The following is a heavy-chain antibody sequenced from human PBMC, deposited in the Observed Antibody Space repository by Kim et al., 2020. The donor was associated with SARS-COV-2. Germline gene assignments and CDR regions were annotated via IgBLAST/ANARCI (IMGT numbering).Heavy chain of an antibody. Sequence: ASVKVSCKTSGYTFTNYAMNWVRQAPGQRLEWMGWINVGDGNTEYSQKFQGRVTITRDTSTNTAYMELSSLRSEDTGVYYCAKDADWGSWTHFDYWGQGTLVTVS. CDR2: INVGDGNT. D-gene: IGHD7-27*01. CDR3: AKDADWGSWTHFDY. CDR1: GYTFTNYA. J-gene: IGHJ4*02. V-gene: IGHV1-3*01.